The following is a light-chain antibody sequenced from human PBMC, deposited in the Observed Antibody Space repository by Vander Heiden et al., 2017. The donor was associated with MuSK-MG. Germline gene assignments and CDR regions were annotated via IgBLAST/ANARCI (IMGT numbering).Light chain of an antibody. CDR1: QGIGNS. CDR2: GAS. Sequence: DIQMTQSPSFLSASVGDTVTLTCRASQGIGNSLAWYQQKPGKVPELLVYGASSLQSGVPSRFSGSGSGTDFTLTISSLQPDDVATYYCQKDDNAPWTFGQGTKVEIK. V-gene: IGKV1-27*01. J-gene: IGKJ1*01. CDR3: QKDDNAPWT.